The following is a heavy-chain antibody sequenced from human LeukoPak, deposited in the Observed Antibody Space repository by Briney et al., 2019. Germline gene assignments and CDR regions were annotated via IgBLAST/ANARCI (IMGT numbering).Heavy chain of an antibody. Sequence: PSETLSLTCGVSGGSVSSTNWWTWIRQPPGKGLEWIGEVHLDGRTNFNPSRKSRLTMSVDLSENHVSLKLTSVTAADTAVYYCAREGGFYRPLDYWGQGTLVTVSS. CDR1: GGSVSSTNW. CDR2: VHLDGRT. D-gene: IGHD6-25*01. J-gene: IGHJ4*02. V-gene: IGHV4-4*02. CDR3: AREGGFYRPLDY.